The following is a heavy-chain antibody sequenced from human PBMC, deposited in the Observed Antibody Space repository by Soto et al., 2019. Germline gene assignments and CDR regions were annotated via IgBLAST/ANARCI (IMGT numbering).Heavy chain of an antibody. V-gene: IGHV3-9*01. Sequence: GGSLRLSCAASGFTFDDYAMHWVRQAPGKGLEWVSSINWNSNNIAYADSVKGRFTVSRDDAKNSLYMQMNSLRAEDTALYYCAKDLEPWFGKADYCFDYWGQGTLVTVSS. CDR2: INWNSNNI. CDR3: AKDLEPWFGKADYCFDY. CDR1: GFTFDDYA. D-gene: IGHD3-10*01. J-gene: IGHJ4*02.